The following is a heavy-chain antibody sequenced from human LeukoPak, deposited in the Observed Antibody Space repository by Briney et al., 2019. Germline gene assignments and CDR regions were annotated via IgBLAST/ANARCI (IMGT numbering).Heavy chain of an antibody. Sequence: GESLKISCKGSGCSFTSYWIGWVRQMPGKGLEWMGIIYPGDSDTRYSPSFQGQVTISADKSISTAYLQWSSLKASDTAMYYCARSHISGYINGYKNYYFDYWGQGTLVTVSS. CDR3: ARSHISGYINGYKNYYFDY. CDR2: IYPGDSDT. D-gene: IGHD5-12*01. J-gene: IGHJ4*02. V-gene: IGHV5-51*01. CDR1: GCSFTSYW.